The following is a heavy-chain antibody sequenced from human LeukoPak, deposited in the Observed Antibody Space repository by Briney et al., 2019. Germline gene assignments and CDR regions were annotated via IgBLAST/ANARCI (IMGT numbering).Heavy chain of an antibody. CDR2: MNPNSGNT. J-gene: IGHJ5*02. CDR3: ARGPLVRLPSSFDP. Sequence: ASVKVSCKASGYTFTSYDINWGRRAAGQGLEWMGWMNPNSGNTGSAQRFQGRSTMTRDTSISTAYMELSSLRSEDTAVYYCARGPLVRLPSSFDPWGQGTLVTVSS. D-gene: IGHD3-16*02. CDR1: GYTFTSYD. V-gene: IGHV1-8*01.